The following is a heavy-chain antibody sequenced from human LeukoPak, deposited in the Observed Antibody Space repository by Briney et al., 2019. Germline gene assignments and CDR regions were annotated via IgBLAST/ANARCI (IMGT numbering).Heavy chain of an antibody. CDR2: IYHSGST. CDR3: ARVRGDYGDNWFDP. J-gene: IGHJ5*02. D-gene: IGHD4-17*01. V-gene: IGHV4-30-2*01. CDR1: GGSISSGGYY. Sequence: SQTLSLTCTVSGGSISSGGYYWSWIRQPPGKGLEWIGYIYHSGSTYYNPSLKSRVTISVDRSKNQFSLKLSSVTAADTAVYYCARVRGDYGDNWFDPWGQGTLVTVSS.